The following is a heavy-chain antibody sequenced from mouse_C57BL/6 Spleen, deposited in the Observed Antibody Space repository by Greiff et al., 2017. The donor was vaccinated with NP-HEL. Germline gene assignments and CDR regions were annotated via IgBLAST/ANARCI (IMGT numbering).Heavy chain of an antibody. CDR3: AFPYDYDEGFAY. J-gene: IGHJ3*01. V-gene: IGHV1-26*01. Sequence: VQLQQSGPELVKPGASVKISCKASGYTFTDYYMNWVKQSHGKSLEWIGDINPNNGGTSYNQKFKGKATLTVDKSSSTAYMELRSLTSEDSAVYYCAFPYDYDEGFAYWGQGTLVTVSA. CDR1: GYTFTDYY. CDR2: INPNNGGT. D-gene: IGHD2-4*01.